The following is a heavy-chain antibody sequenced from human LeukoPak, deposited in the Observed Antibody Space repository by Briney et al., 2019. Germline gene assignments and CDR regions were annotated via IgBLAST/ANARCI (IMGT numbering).Heavy chain of an antibody. Sequence: ASVTVSCRASGYTFTSYYMHWVRQAPGQGLEWMGLINPSGGSTSYAQKFQGRVTMTRDASTSTVYMELSSLRSEDTAVYYCARGDSSSWYYYYGMDVWGQGTTVTVSS. D-gene: IGHD6-13*01. CDR1: GYTFTSYY. CDR3: ARGDSSSWYYYYGMDV. V-gene: IGHV1-46*01. CDR2: INPSGGST. J-gene: IGHJ6*02.